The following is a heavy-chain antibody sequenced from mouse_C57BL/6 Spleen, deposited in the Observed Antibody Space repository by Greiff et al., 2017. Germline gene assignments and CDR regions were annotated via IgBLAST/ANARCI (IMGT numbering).Heavy chain of an antibody. J-gene: IGHJ1*03. Sequence: QVQLQQSGAELAKPGASVKLSCKASGYTFTSYWMHWVKQRPGQGLEWIGYINPSSGYTKYNQKFKDKATLTADKSSSTAYMQLSSLTSEDSAVYYCARHYGSSLRYFDVWGTGTTVTVSS. V-gene: IGHV1-7*01. D-gene: IGHD1-1*01. CDR1: GYTFTSYW. CDR3: ARHYGSSLRYFDV. CDR2: INPSSGYT.